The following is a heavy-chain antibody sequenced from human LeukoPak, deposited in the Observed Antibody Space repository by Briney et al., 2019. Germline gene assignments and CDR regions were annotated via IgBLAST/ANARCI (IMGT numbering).Heavy chain of an antibody. CDR2: IYTSGSA. V-gene: IGHV4-4*07. Sequence: SETLSLTCTVSGGSISSYYWSWIRQPAGKGLEWIGRIYTSGSANYYPSLKSRVTISVDTSKNQFSLRLNSVTAADTAIYYCAREEYYDDSGYYFRYFDSWGQGTLVTVSS. D-gene: IGHD3-22*01. CDR3: AREEYYDDSGYYFRYFDS. J-gene: IGHJ4*02. CDR1: GGSISSYY.